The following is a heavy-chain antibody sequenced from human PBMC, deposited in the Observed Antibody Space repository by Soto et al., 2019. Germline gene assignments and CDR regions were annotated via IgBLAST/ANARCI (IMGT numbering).Heavy chain of an antibody. CDR2: IRSSSSNI. J-gene: IGHJ5*01. D-gene: IGHD4-17*01. V-gene: IGHV3-48*02. Sequence: EVQLGESGGGLVQPGGSLRLSCAGSGFTFSRYSMSWVRQAPGKGLEWISYIRSSSSNIYYADSVKGRFTISRDNAKNSVFLQMNSLREEDTALYYCARSQDYDGNFKWFDSGGQGTLVTVSS. CDR1: GFTFSRYS. CDR3: ARSQDYDGNFKWFDS.